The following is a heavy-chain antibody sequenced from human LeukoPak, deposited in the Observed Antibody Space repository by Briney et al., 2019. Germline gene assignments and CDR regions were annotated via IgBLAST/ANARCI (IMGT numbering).Heavy chain of an antibody. CDR2: MNQDGSEK. CDR1: GFIFSNYW. V-gene: IGHV3-7*03. J-gene: IGHJ6*03. Sequence: GGSLRLSCAASGFIFSNYWMSWVRQAPGKGLEWVANMNQDGSEKYYVGSVKGRFTISRDNADNSLYLQMNSLRAEDTAVYYCTRVLRYCSGGNCYSGGLGYMDVWGKGTTVTISS. D-gene: IGHD2-15*01. CDR3: TRVLRYCSGGNCYSGGLGYMDV.